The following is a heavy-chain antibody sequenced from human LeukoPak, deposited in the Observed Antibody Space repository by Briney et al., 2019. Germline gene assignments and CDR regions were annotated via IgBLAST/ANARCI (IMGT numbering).Heavy chain of an antibody. D-gene: IGHD3-16*01. CDR3: ARVGDSGYFDY. V-gene: IGHV3-64*01. CDR1: GFTFSSYD. J-gene: IGHJ4*02. Sequence: GGALRLSCAASGFTFSSYDMTWVRQAPGKGLEYVSAISSNGGSTYYANSVKDRFTISRDNSKNILYLQMGSLRTEDMAVYYCARVGDSGYFDYWGQGTLVTVSS. CDR2: ISSNGGST.